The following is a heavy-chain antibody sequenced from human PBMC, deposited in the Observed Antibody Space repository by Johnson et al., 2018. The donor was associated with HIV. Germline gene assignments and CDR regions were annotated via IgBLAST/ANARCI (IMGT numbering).Heavy chain of an antibody. D-gene: IGHD3-16*01. Sequence: VLLVESGGGVVQPGRSLRLSCAASGFTFSSYGMHWVRQAPGKGLEWVSAISGSGGSTYYADSVKGRFTISRDNSKNTLYLQMNSLRAEDTAVYYCARPLGPPLWHDAFDIWGQGTMVTVSS. CDR2: ISGSGGST. CDR1: GFTFSSYG. J-gene: IGHJ3*02. V-gene: IGHV3-23*04. CDR3: ARPLGPPLWHDAFDI.